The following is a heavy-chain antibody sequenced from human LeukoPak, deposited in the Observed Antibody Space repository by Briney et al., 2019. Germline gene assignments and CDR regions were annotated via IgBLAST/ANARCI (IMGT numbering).Heavy chain of an antibody. CDR1: GYTFSDYY. D-gene: IGHD2-2*01. V-gene: IGHV1-2*02. CDR3: ARAAASSHFDH. CDR2: MNANNGAT. J-gene: IGHJ4*02. Sequence: ASVKVSCKTSGYTFSDYYIHWVRQALGQGLEWMAWMNANNGATDSSQRFQGRVTVTRDTSITTAYMELHSLRSDDTAVYYCARAAASSHFDHWGQGTLVTVSS.